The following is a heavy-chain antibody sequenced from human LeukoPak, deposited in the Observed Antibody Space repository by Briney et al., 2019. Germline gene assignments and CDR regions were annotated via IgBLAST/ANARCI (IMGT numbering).Heavy chain of an antibody. J-gene: IGHJ3*01. CDR2: MYPNGRT. CDR1: GCAVTSNF. Sequence: PGGALTVSCPAWGCAVTSNFLNWVGQAPGKGREWVSLMYPNGRTYYRDSVKGRLTISRDNSKNTLYLQMNSLRAEDTGVYYCVRRQAFDLWGQGTMVTVSS. V-gene: IGHV3-53*01. CDR3: VRRQAFDL.